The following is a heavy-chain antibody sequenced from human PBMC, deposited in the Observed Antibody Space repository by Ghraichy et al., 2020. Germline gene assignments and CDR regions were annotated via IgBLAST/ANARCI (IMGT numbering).Heavy chain of an antibody. J-gene: IGHJ4*02. Sequence: LTCAASGFTSRTYAMSWVRQAPGKGLQWVSGISGGDDRTYYAESVKGRFTILRDNFKNTLYLQMNSLRADDTAVYYCAKGVYGDFLFGDWGQGSLITVSS. CDR1: GFTSRTYA. CDR3: AKGVYGDFLFGD. V-gene: IGHV3-23*01. D-gene: IGHD4-17*01. CDR2: ISGGDDRT.